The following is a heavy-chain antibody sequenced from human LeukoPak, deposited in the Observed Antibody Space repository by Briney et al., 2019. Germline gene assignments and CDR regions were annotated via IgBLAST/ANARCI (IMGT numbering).Heavy chain of an antibody. CDR3: AREGRDGYKPDF. Sequence: GGSLRLSCAASGFTFSSYWMSWVRQAPGKGLEWVSSISGSSSYIYYADSVQGRFTISRDNTKNSLYLQMNSLRAEDTAVYYCAREGRDGYKPDFWGQGTLVTVSS. J-gene: IGHJ4*02. CDR2: ISGSSSYI. D-gene: IGHD5-24*01. V-gene: IGHV3-21*01. CDR1: GFTFSSYW.